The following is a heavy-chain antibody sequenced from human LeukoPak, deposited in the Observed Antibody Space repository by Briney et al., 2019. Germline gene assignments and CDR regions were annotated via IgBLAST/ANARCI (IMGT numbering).Heavy chain of an antibody. CDR2: INPNSGGT. Sequence: GASVKVSCKASGYTFAGYYMHWVRQAPGQGLEWMGWINPNSGGTNYAQKFQGRVTMTRNTSISTVYMELSRLRSDDTAVYYCARDPLYGSGRYFFDFWGQGTLVTVSS. V-gene: IGHV1-2*02. D-gene: IGHD3-10*01. CDR1: GYTFAGYY. J-gene: IGHJ4*02. CDR3: ARDPLYGSGRYFFDF.